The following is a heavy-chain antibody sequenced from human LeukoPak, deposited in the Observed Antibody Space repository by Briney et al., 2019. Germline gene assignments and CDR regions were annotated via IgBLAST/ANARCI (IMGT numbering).Heavy chain of an antibody. CDR3: ARNSEGYSYGWAFDY. D-gene: IGHD5-18*01. CDR2: IYYSGST. J-gene: IGHJ4*02. CDR1: GGSISSYY. Sequence: SETPSLTCTVSGGSISSYYWSWIRQPPGKGLEWIGYIYYSGSTNYNPSLKSRVTISVDTSKNQFSLKLSSVTAADTAVYYCARNSEGYSYGWAFDYWGQGTLVTVSS. V-gene: IGHV4-59*01.